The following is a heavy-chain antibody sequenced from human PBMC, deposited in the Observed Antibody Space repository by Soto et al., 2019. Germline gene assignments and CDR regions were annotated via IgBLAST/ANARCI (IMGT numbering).Heavy chain of an antibody. D-gene: IGHD2-15*01. CDR3: ARDKDSVGHPNWYFDL. CDR1: GGTFSSYA. J-gene: IGHJ2*01. Sequence: QVQLVQSGAEVKKPGSSVKVSCKASGGTFSSYAISWVRQAPGQGLEWMGGIIPIFGTANYAQKFQGRVTITADEXTXXAYRELSSLRSEDTAVYYCARDKDSVGHPNWYFDLWGRGTLVTVSS. CDR2: IIPIFGTA. V-gene: IGHV1-69*12.